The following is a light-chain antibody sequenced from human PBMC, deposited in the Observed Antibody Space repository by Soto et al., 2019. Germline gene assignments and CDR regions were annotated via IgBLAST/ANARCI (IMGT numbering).Light chain of an antibody. J-gene: IGLJ1*01. CDR2: EVT. V-gene: IGLV2-14*01. CDR1: SSDVGGYNH. CDR3: SSHTASTTRI. Sequence: QSVLTQPVSVSGSPGQSITICCTGTSSDVGGYNHVSWYQHHPGKAPKRIIYEVTKRPSGVSNRFSGSKSGDTASLTISGLQAEDEADYYCSSHTASTTRIFGTGTKLTVL.